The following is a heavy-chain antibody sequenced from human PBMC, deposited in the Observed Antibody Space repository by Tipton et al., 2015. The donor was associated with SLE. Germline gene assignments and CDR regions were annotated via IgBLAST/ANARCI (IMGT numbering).Heavy chain of an antibody. D-gene: IGHD3-3*01. CDR3: AKDLRTIFGVVTWLDNYYGMDV. Sequence: QLVQSGGGLVQPGRSLRLSCAASGFTFRNYGMHWVRQAPGKGLEWVALIWYDGSNKFYADSVKGRFTISRDNSENTLYLQMNSLRAEDTAVYYCAKDLRTIFGVVTWLDNYYGMDVWGQGTTVTVSS. CDR1: GFTFRNYG. J-gene: IGHJ6*02. V-gene: IGHV3-33*03. CDR2: IWYDGSNK.